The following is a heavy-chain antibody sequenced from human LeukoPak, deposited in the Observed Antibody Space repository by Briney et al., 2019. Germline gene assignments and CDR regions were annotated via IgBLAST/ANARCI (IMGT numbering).Heavy chain of an antibody. Sequence: PGGSLRLSCAASGFTFSSYAMSWVRQAPGKGLEWVSAISGSGGSTYYADSVKGRFTISRDNSKNTLYLQMNSLRPEDTAVYFCAKILEPYCSTTGCYQGFFDSWGQGTLVTVSS. CDR1: GFTFSSYA. CDR2: ISGSGGST. V-gene: IGHV3-23*01. CDR3: AKILEPYCSTTGCYQGFFDS. J-gene: IGHJ4*02. D-gene: IGHD2-2*01.